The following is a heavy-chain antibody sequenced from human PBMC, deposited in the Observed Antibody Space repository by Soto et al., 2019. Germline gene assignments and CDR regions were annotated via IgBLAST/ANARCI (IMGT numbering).Heavy chain of an antibody. J-gene: IGHJ4*02. CDR1: GYKFSAYW. Sequence: GESLKISCMTSGYKFSAYWIAWVRQRPGKGLEWMGIIYPGDFDTRYSPSFEGQVTISADRSTNTAHLQWSSLKASDTAIYYCARRPQKAYDPIDYWGQGTLVTVSS. CDR2: IYPGDFDT. CDR3: ARRPQKAYDPIDY. V-gene: IGHV5-51*01. D-gene: IGHD1-1*01.